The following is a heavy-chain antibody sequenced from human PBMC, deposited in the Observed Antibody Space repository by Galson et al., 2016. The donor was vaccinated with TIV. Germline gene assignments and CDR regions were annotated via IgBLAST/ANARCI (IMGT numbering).Heavy chain of an antibody. CDR3: AKDRILQYFDWLLCDS. CDR2: ITSGDTT. Sequence: SLRLSCAASGFTFGAYSMIWVRQAPGEGLEWVSTITSGDTTYYADSVRGRFTTSRDNSKNTLYLQMDSLRAEDTAIYYCAKDRILQYFDWLLCDSWGQGTLVTVSS. CDR1: GFTFGAYS. D-gene: IGHD3-9*01. J-gene: IGHJ4*02. V-gene: IGHV3-23*01.